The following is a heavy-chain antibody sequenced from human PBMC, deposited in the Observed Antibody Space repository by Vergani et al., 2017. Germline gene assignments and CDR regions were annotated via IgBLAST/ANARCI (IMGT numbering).Heavy chain of an antibody. D-gene: IGHD2-2*02. CDR1: GFTFSSYA. J-gene: IGHJ6*03. V-gene: IGHV3-30-3*01. CDR3: ARVPQYCSSTSCYNYYYYYMYF. Sequence: QVQLVESGGGVVQPGRSLRLSCAASGFTFSSYAMHWVRQAPGKGLEWVAVISYDGSNKYYADSVKGRFTISRDNSKNTLYLQMNSLRAEDTSVYYCARVPQYCSSTSCYNYYYYYMYFWGKGTTVTVSS. CDR2: ISYDGSNK.